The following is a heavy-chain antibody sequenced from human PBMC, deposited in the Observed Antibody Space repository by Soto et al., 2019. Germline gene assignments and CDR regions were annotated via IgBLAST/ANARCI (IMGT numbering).Heavy chain of an antibody. J-gene: IGHJ6*02. CDR3: ARDGFGILDDGITIFFEDYYGMDV. V-gene: IGHV4-59*01. Sequence: SETLSLTCTFSGCSISSYYWSWIRQPPGKGLEWIGYIYYSGSTNYNPSLKSRVTISVDTSKNQFSLKLSSVTAADTAVYYCARDGFGILDDGITIFFEDYYGMDVWGQGTTVTVSS. D-gene: IGHD3-9*01. CDR1: GCSISSYY. CDR2: IYYSGST.